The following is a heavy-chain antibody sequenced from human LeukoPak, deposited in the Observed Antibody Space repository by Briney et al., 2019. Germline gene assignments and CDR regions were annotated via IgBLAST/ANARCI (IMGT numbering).Heavy chain of an antibody. CDR3: ARDRGIVATIADYYYYGMDV. Sequence: SETLSLTRTVSGGSISSYYWSWIRQPPGKGLEWIGYIYYSGSTNYNPSLKSRVTISVDTSKNQFSLKLSSVTAADTAVYYCARDRGIVATIADYYYYGMDVWGQGTTVTVSS. V-gene: IGHV4-59*01. CDR1: GGSISSYY. D-gene: IGHD5-12*01. J-gene: IGHJ6*02. CDR2: IYYSGST.